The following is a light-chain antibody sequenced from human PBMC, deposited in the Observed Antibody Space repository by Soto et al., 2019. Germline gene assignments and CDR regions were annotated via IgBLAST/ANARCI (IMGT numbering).Light chain of an antibody. V-gene: IGKV3-15*01. CDR1: QSVSNN. J-gene: IGKJ1*01. Sequence: EMVMTQSPATLSVSPGERATLSCRASQSVSNNLAWYQQKPGQAPRLLIYGASTRATGIPARFTGSGSGTEFTLTIGSLQSEDVAVYYCKQYLIWPQTFGQGTKVEIK. CDR2: GAS. CDR3: KQYLIWPQT.